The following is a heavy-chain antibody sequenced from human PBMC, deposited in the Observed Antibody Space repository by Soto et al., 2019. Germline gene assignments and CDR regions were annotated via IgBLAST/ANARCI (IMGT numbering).Heavy chain of an antibody. Sequence: PGGSLRLSCAASGFTFSSYGMHWVRQALGKGLEWVAVISYDGSNKYYADSVKGRFTISRDNSKNTLYLQMNSLRAEDTAVYYCAKVGRGYVDTAMIDYWGQGTLVTVSS. CDR1: GFTFSSYG. J-gene: IGHJ4*02. V-gene: IGHV3-30*18. D-gene: IGHD5-18*01. CDR3: AKVGRGYVDTAMIDY. CDR2: ISYDGSNK.